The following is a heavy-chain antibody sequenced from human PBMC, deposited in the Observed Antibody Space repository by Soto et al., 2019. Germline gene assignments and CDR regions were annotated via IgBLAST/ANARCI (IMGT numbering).Heavy chain of an antibody. J-gene: IGHJ1*01. CDR3: ARDGGATVTAGGVYFQH. D-gene: IGHD4-17*01. Sequence: GASVKVSCKASGYTFTSYGISWVRQAPGQGLEWMGWISAYNGNTNYAQKLQGRVTMTTDTSTSTAYMELRSLRSDDTAVYYCARDGGATVTAGGVYFQHWGQGTLVTVSS. CDR1: GYTFTSYG. V-gene: IGHV1-18*01. CDR2: ISAYNGNT.